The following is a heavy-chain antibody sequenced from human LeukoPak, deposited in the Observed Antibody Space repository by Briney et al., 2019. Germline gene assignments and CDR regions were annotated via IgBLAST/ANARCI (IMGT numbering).Heavy chain of an antibody. D-gene: IGHD5-24*01. V-gene: IGHV1-18*01. CDR3: ARGEGDGYNLGFFDY. CDR1: GYTFTSYG. Sequence: GASVKVSCKASGYTFTSYGISWVRQAPGQGLEWMGWISAYNGNTNYAQKLQGRVTMTTDTSTSTAYMELRSLRSEDTAVYYCARGEGDGYNLGFFDYWGQGTLVTVSS. J-gene: IGHJ4*02. CDR2: ISAYNGNT.